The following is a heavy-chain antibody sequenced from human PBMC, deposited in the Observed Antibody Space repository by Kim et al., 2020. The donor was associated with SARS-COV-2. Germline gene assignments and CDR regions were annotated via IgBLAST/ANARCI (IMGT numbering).Heavy chain of an antibody. V-gene: IGHV3-23*01. CDR3: AKYGSGRYRKTYDY. CDR2: ISGSGGST. J-gene: IGHJ4*02. D-gene: IGHD3-10*01. Sequence: GGSLRLSCAASGFTFSSYAMSWVRQAPGKGLELVSAISGSGGSTYYADPVKGRFTISRDNSKNTLYLQMNSLRAEDTAVYYCAKYGSGRYRKTYDYWVQGTLVTVSS. CDR1: GFTFSSYA.